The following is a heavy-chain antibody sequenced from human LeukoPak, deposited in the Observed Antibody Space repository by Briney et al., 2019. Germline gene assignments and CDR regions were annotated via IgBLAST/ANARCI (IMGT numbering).Heavy chain of an antibody. CDR3: ARNNGMDV. J-gene: IGHJ6*02. V-gene: IGHV3-7*03. CDR1: GFALSSHW. CDR2: VNRDGSET. Sequence: GGSLRLSCASSGFALSSHWMTWVRQVPGRGPEWVANVNRDGSETYYLDSVRGRFTISKDNAKNSLYLQMNSLRAEDTALYHCARNNGMDVWGQGTTVIVSS.